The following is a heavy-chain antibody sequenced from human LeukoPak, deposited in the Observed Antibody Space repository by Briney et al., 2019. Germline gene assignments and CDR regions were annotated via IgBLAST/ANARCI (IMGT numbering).Heavy chain of an antibody. V-gene: IGHV1-69*10. CDR1: GYTFTRYG. CDR3: ASQDSSGYYLIDY. D-gene: IGHD3-22*01. Sequence: SVKVSCKASGYTFTRYGITWVRQAPGQGLEWIGGITPILGIANYAQDLQGRVTITADKSTNTAYMELSSLRSEDTAVYYCASQDSSGYYLIDYWGQGTLVTVSS. J-gene: IGHJ4*02. CDR2: ITPILGIA.